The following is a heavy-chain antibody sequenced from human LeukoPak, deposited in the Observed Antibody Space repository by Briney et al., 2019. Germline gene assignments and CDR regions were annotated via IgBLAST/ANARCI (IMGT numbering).Heavy chain of an antibody. CDR3: AKDLDTAMVTAYYYGMDV. CDR1: GFSFSSFS. V-gene: IGHV3-30*18. D-gene: IGHD5-18*01. Sequence: GGSLRLSCAASGFSFSSFSMNWVRQAPGKGLERVAVISYDGSNKDCADSVKGRFTVSRDNSKNTLYLQMNSLRTEDMAVYYCAKDLDTAMVTAYYYGMDVWGQGTTVTVSS. CDR2: ISYDGSNK. J-gene: IGHJ6*02.